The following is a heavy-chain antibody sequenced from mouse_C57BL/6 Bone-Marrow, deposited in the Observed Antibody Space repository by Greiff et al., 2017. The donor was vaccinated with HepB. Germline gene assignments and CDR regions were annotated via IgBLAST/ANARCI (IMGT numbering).Heavy chain of an antibody. Sequence: LKESGAELVKPGASVKLSCTASGFNIKDYYMHWVKQRTEQGLEWIGRIDPEDGETKYAPKFQGKATITADTSSNTAYLQLSSLTSEDTAVYYCASSYGYDRVYAMDYWGQGTSVTVSS. J-gene: IGHJ4*01. V-gene: IGHV14-2*01. D-gene: IGHD2-2*01. CDR1: GFNIKDYY. CDR2: IDPEDGET. CDR3: ASSYGYDRVYAMDY.